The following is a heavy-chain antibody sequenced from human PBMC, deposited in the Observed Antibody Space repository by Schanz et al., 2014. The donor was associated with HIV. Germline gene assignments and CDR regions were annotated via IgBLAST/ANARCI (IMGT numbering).Heavy chain of an antibody. V-gene: IGHV3-30*03. Sequence: QVQLVESGGGVVQPGGSLRLSCAASGFSFSTYGIHWVRQAPGKGLEWVTLISYDGINKYYADSVKGRFMISRDNSNNTLYLQMNSLRAEDTAVYFCTRGRFLERGGMDVWGQGTAVTVSS. J-gene: IGHJ6*02. CDR2: ISYDGINK. D-gene: IGHD3-3*01. CDR1: GFSFSTYG. CDR3: TRGRFLERGGMDV.